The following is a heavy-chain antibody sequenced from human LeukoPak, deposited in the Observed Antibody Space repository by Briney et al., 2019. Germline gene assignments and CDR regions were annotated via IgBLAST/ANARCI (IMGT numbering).Heavy chain of an antibody. CDR1: GFTFSSYA. V-gene: IGHV1-46*01. J-gene: IGHJ5*02. CDR2: INPSGGST. D-gene: IGHD6-13*01. Sequence: PGGSLRPSCAASGFTFSSYAMHWVRQAPGQGLEWMGIINPSGGSTSYAQKFQGRVTMTRDTSTSTVYMELSSLRSEDTAVYYCARDALNSSSWGYNWFDPWGQGTLVTVSS. CDR3: ARDALNSSSWGYNWFDP.